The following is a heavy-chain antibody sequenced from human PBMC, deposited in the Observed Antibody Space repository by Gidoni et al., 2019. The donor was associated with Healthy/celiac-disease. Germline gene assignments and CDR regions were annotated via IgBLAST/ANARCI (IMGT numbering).Heavy chain of an antibody. D-gene: IGHD6-19*01. V-gene: IGHV3-49*03. J-gene: IGHJ4*02. Sequence: EVQLVESGGGLVQQGRSLRLPGTASASTFGYYAMSWFRQAPGKGLEWVGFIRSKAYGGTTEYAASVKGRFTISRDDSKSIAYLQMNSLKTEDTAVYYCTRDSSGWRSVYYFDYWGQGTLVTVSS. CDR2: IRSKAYGGTT. CDR1: ASTFGYYA. CDR3: TRDSSGWRSVYYFDY.